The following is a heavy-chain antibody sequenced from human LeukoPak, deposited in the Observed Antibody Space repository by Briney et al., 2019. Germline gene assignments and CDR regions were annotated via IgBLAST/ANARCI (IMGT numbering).Heavy chain of an antibody. Sequence: GGSLRLSCAASGFTFSTYAMTWVRQAPGKGLEWVSAFSATDGSAQYADSLKGRFTISRDSTTNTLFLQINGLRAEDTAVYYCARCQIKAAGTGAFDVWGQGTMVTVSS. D-gene: IGHD6-13*01. CDR3: ARCQIKAAGTGAFDV. V-gene: IGHV3-23*01. J-gene: IGHJ3*01. CDR1: GFTFSTYA. CDR2: FSATDGSA.